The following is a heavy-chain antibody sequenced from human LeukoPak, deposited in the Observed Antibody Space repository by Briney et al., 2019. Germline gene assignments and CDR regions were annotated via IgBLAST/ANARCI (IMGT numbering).Heavy chain of an antibody. J-gene: IGHJ5*02. Sequence: GGSLRLSCAASGFTFSSYEMNWVRQAPGKGLEWVSYISSSGSTIYYADSVKGRFTISGDNAKNSLYLQMNSLRAEDTALYYCARVKQLVGHNWFDPWGQGTLVTVSS. CDR1: GFTFSSYE. D-gene: IGHD6-13*01. V-gene: IGHV3-48*03. CDR2: ISSSGSTI. CDR3: ARVKQLVGHNWFDP.